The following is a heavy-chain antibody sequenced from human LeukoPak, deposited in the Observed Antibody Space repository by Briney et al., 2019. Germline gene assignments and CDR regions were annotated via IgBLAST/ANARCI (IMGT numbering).Heavy chain of an antibody. CDR3: AKNIRDQLLCGFNY. V-gene: IGHV3-23*01. J-gene: IGHJ4*02. D-gene: IGHD2-2*01. CDR1: GCTFEASA. CDR2: ITGGGEST. Sequence: PGGSLRLSCAASGCTFEASAMSWVRQAPGKGLEWVAVITGGGESTYYADSVKRRFTIYRDNSKKTLFLQVNSLRGDDTAVYFCAKNIRDQLLCGFNYWGQGIVVTVSS.